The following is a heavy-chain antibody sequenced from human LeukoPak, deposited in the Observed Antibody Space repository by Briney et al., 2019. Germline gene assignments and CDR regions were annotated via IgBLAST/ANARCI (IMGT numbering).Heavy chain of an antibody. CDR1: GGSFSGYY. V-gene: IGHV3-53*01. CDR3: ARDWSGWDV. Sequence: ETLSLTCAVYGGSFSGYYWSWVRQAPGKGLEWVSVIYSGGSTYYADSVKGRFTISRDDAKSSLYLQMNSLRAEDTAVYYCARDWSGWDVWGKGTTVTVSS. CDR2: IYSGGST. J-gene: IGHJ6*04. D-gene: IGHD3-3*01.